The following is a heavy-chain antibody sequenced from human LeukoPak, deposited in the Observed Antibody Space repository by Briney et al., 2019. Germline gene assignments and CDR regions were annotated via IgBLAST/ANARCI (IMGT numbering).Heavy chain of an antibody. Sequence: PGGSLRLSCAASGLTFDDYAMHWVRQAPGKGLEWVSGISWNSGSIGYADSVKGRFTISRDNAKNSLYLQMNSLRAEDTALYYCAKGPGVYYYYGMDVWGQGTTVTVSS. V-gene: IGHV3-9*01. J-gene: IGHJ6*02. CDR2: ISWNSGSI. CDR3: AKGPGVYYYYGMDV. D-gene: IGHD3-10*01. CDR1: GLTFDDYA.